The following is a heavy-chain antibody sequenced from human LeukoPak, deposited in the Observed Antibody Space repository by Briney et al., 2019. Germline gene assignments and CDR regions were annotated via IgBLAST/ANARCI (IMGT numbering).Heavy chain of an antibody. CDR1: GFTFSDYY. CDR3: ARKSYDANSWYFDF. D-gene: IGHD4-23*01. J-gene: IGHJ4*02. Sequence: GGSLRLSCAASGFTFSDYYMSWIRQAPGKGLEWVSYISSSGSTIYYADSVRGRFTISRDNAKNSLYLQMNSLRTDDTAVYYCARKSYDANSWYFDFCGQGTLVTVSS. CDR2: ISSSGSTI. V-gene: IGHV3-11*04.